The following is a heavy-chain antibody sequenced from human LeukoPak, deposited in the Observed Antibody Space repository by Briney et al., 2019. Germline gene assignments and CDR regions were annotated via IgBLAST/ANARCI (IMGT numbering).Heavy chain of an antibody. CDR1: GFTFSNYG. Sequence: GRSLRLSCAASGFTFSNYGMHWVRQAPGKGLEWVAVIWYDGSNKYYVDSVKGRFTISRDNSKNTLYLQMNSLRAEDTAVYYCAKAGFTVAYFXYXXQGTXVTVS. V-gene: IGHV3-33*06. CDR3: AKAGFTVAYFXY. D-gene: IGHD4-23*01. CDR2: IWYDGSNK. J-gene: IGHJ4*02.